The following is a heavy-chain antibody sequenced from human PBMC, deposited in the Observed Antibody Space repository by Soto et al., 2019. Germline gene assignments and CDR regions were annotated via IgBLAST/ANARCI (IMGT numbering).Heavy chain of an antibody. J-gene: IGHJ6*02. D-gene: IGHD3-22*01. CDR1: GFTFSTYW. Sequence: PGGSLRLSCAASGFTFSTYWMHWVRQAPGKGLVWVSRINSDGTSTTYADSVKGRFTISRDNAKNTLYLQMNSLRAEDTAVYYCARENGYYDSSGFHYYYYGVDVWGQGTTVTVSS. CDR2: INSDGTST. CDR3: ARENGYYDSSGFHYYYYGVDV. V-gene: IGHV3-74*01.